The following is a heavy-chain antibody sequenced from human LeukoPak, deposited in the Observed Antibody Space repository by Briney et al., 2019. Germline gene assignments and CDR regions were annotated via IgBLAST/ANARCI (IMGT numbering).Heavy chain of an antibody. CDR3: ARDLGQYYDTSDNWFDP. V-gene: IGHV3-74*01. J-gene: IGHJ5*02. Sequence: GGSLRLSCAAFGFTFSSYSMNWVRQAPGKGLVWVSRINSDGINTSYADSVKGRFTISRDNAKNTLNLQMNSLRAEDTAVYYCARDLGQYYDTSDNWFDPWGQGTLVTVSS. D-gene: IGHD3-22*01. CDR2: INSDGINT. CDR1: GFTFSSYS.